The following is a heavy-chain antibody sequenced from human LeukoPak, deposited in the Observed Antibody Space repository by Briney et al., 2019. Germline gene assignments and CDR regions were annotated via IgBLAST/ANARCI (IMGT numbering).Heavy chain of an antibody. J-gene: IGHJ4*02. Sequence: GGSLRLSCAASGFTFSSHWMSWVRQAPGKGLEWVSAISGSGGSTYYADSVKGRFTISRDNSKNTLYLQMNSLRAEDTAVYYCAHYYGSGSKVDYWGQGTLVTVSS. D-gene: IGHD3-10*01. V-gene: IGHV3-23*01. CDR2: ISGSGGST. CDR3: AHYYGSGSKVDY. CDR1: GFTFSSHW.